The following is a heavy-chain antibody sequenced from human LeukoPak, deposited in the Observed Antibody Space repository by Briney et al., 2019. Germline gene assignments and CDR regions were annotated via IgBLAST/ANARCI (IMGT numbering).Heavy chain of an antibody. CDR1: GYTFTGYY. D-gene: IGHD3-10*02. J-gene: IGHJ4*02. CDR3: ARKFTMFRRGYYFDY. Sequence: ASVKVSCKASGYTFTGYYMHWVRQAPGQGLEWMGWINPNSGGTNYAQKFQGRVAMTRDTNISTAYMELSSLRSDDTAVYYCARKFTMFRRGYYFDYWGQGTLVTVSS. V-gene: IGHV1-2*02. CDR2: INPNSGGT.